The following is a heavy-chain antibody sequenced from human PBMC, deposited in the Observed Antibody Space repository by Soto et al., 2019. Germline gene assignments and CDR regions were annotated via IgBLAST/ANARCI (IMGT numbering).Heavy chain of an antibody. CDR1: GFTFSSYA. D-gene: IGHD6-25*01. CDR2: ISGSGGST. CDR3: AKNGVWSGLEYY. J-gene: IGHJ4*02. Sequence: GGSLRLSCAASGFTFSSYAMSWVRQAPGKGLEWVSAISGSGGSTYYADSVKGRFTISRDNSKNTLYLKMNSLRAEYTAVYYCAKNGVWSGLEYYWGQGTLVPVSS. V-gene: IGHV3-23*01.